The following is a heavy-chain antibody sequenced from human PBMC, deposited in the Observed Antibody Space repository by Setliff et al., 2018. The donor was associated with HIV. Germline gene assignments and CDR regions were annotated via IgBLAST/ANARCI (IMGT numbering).Heavy chain of an antibody. CDR3: ASLYCSSTSCYDAFDI. D-gene: IGHD2-2*01. CDR1: GGSISNYY. J-gene: IGHJ3*02. V-gene: IGHV4-4*07. Sequence: PSETLSLTCTVSGGSISNYYWSWIRQPAGKGLEWIGRFDSTGGTDYNPSLKSRVTISLDTSRNQFSLKLSSVTAADTAVYYCASLYCSSTSCYDAFDIWGQGTMVTVSS. CDR2: FDSTGGT.